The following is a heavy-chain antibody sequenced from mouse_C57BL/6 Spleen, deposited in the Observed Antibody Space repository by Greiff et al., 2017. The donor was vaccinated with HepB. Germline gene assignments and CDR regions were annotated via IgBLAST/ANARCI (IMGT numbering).Heavy chain of an antibody. CDR1: GFSLTSYG. Sequence: VQGVESGPGLVAPSQSLSITCTVSGFSLTSYGVSWVRQPPGKGLEWLGVIWGDGSTNYHSALISRLSISKDNSKSQVFLKLNSLQTDDTATYYCAKEGIYYDYAGFAYWGQGTLVTVSA. CDR3: AKEGIYYDYAGFAY. D-gene: IGHD2-4*01. J-gene: IGHJ3*01. CDR2: IWGDGST. V-gene: IGHV2-3*01.